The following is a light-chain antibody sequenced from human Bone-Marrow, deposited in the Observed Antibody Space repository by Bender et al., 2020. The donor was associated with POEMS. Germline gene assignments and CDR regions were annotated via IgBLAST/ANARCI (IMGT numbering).Light chain of an antibody. CDR3: NSYAGSDIVYV. V-gene: IGLV2-8*01. CDR1: RSDIGGHNY. J-gene: IGLJ1*01. Sequence: QSALTQPASVSGPPGQSITISCTRTRSDIGGHNYVSWYQQHSGRAPKLIIYDVTYRPSGVPDRFSGSKSGNTASLTVSGLQADDEADYYCNSYAGSDIVYVFGTGTKVTVL. CDR2: DVT.